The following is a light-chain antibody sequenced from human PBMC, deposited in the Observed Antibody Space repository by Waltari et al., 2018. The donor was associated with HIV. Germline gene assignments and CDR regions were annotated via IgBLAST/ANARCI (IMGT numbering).Light chain of an antibody. CDR1: QSVSSSY. J-gene: IGKJ4*01. CDR3: QQYGSSPLT. V-gene: IGKV3-20*01. CDR2: GPS. Sequence: EIVLTQSPGTLSLSPGERATLSCKVSQSVSSSYLAWYQQKVGQAPRLLIYGPSTRATGIPDRFSGSGSVTDFTLTISRLEAEDFAVYYCQQYGSSPLTFGGRTKVEIK.